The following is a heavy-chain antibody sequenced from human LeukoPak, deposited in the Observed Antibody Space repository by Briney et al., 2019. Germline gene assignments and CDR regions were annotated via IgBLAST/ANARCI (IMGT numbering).Heavy chain of an antibody. V-gene: IGHV4-4*09. CDR1: GGSISSYY. CDR2: IYTSGST. CDR3: ARHSGSYYPFDY. D-gene: IGHD1-26*01. Sequence: SETLSLTCTVSGGSISSYYWSWIRQPPGKGLEWIGYIYTSGSTNYNPSLKSRVTKSVDTSKNQFSLKLSSVTAADTAVYYCARHSGSYYPFDYWGQGTLVTVSS. J-gene: IGHJ4*02.